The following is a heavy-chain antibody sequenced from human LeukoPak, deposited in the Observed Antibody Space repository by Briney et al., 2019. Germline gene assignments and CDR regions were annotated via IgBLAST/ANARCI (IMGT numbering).Heavy chain of an antibody. V-gene: IGHV4-59*01. Sequence: SETLSLTCTVSGGSISSYYWSWIRQPPGKGLEWIGYIYYSGSTNYNPSLKSRVTISVDTSKNQFSLKLSSVTAADTAVCYCARDLRGYSYVDVWGKGTTVTVSS. CDR3: ARDLRGYSYVDV. CDR1: GGSISSYY. CDR2: IYYSGST. J-gene: IGHJ6*03. D-gene: IGHD5-18*01.